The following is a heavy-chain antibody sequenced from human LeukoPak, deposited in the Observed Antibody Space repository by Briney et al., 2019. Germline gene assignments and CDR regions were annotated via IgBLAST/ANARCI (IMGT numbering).Heavy chain of an antibody. J-gene: IGHJ4*02. CDR1: GGSISSYY. CDR3: AKDRHWLALDD. Sequence: PSETLSLTCTVSGGSISSYYWSWIRQPPGKGLEWIGYIYYSGNTNYNPSLKSRVTISVDTSKNQFSLKLSSVTAADTAVYYCAKDRHWLALDDWGQGTLVTDSS. V-gene: IGHV4-59*01. CDR2: IYYSGNT. D-gene: IGHD6-19*01.